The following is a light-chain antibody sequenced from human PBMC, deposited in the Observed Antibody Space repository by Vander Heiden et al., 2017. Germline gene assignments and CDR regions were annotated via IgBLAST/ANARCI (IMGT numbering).Light chain of an antibody. Sequence: QSALTQPRPVSGSPGPSVTISCTGTSSDVGGHDLVSWYQQYPGKAPKVLIYDVTKRPSGVPDRFSGAKSGNTASLTISGLQAEDEADYHCYSYAGSYTWVFGGGTTLTVL. CDR3: YSYAGSYTWV. CDR2: DVT. CDR1: SSDVGGHDL. J-gene: IGLJ3*02. V-gene: IGLV2-11*01.